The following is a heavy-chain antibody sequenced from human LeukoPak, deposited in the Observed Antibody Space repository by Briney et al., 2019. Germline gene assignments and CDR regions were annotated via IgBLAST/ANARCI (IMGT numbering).Heavy chain of an antibody. Sequence: SQTLSLTCAVSGVSISRGGYAWNWVRQPPGKGLEWIAYIYHSGTTYYNPSLKSRATISVDTSKNQFSLKLSSVTAADTAVYYCVRGRYSSGWYRDKNWFDPWGQGTPVTVSS. D-gene: IGHD6-19*01. J-gene: IGHJ5*02. CDR1: GVSISRGGYA. CDR3: VRGRYSSGWYRDKNWFDP. V-gene: IGHV4-30-4*07. CDR2: IYHSGTT.